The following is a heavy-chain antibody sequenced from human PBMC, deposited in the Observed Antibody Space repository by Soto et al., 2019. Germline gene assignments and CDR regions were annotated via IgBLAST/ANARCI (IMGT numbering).Heavy chain of an antibody. CDR3: ARRFDS. CDR1: GFSVIDYD. J-gene: IGHJ4*02. CDR2: ISSSSYSGTI. V-gene: IGHV3-48*01. Sequence: GGSLRLSCVVSGFSVIDYDMNWVRQAPGKGPEWVSYISSSSYSGTIFYADSVEGRFTISRDTVKNSLYLQMSSLRAEETALYYCARRFDSWGQGT.